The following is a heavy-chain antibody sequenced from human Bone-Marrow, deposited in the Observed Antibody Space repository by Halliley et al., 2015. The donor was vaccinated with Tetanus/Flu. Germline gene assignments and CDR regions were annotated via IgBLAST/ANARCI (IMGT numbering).Heavy chain of an antibody. CDR2: IYPGDSDT. D-gene: IGHD3-3*02. V-gene: IGHV5-51*01. Sequence: MGIIYPGDSDTRYSPSFQGQVPISVDKSIGTAYLQWSSLKASDTGMYYCARLGTLSTPWYLSDNWGQGTLVTVSS. CDR3: ARLGTLSTPWYLSDN. J-gene: IGHJ4*02.